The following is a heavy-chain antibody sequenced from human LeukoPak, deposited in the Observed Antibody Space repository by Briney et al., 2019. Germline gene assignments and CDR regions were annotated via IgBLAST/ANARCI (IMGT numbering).Heavy chain of an antibody. J-gene: IGHJ4*02. Sequence: SETLSLTCNVSGGSISGYHWSWIRQPPGKGLEWLGYIYYSGSSNYNPSLKSRVTMSADTSKNQFSLKLSSVTAADTAVYYCARTGDGYNWGYFDYWGQGTLVTVSS. CDR2: IYYSGSS. D-gene: IGHD5-24*01. CDR3: ARTGDGYNWGYFDY. V-gene: IGHV4-59*12. CDR1: GGSISGYH.